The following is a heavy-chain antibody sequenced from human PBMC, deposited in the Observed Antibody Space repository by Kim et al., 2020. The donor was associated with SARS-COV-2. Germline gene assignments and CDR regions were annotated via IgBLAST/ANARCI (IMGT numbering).Heavy chain of an antibody. J-gene: IGHJ4*02. CDR2: INHSGST. CDR1: GGSFSGYY. V-gene: IGHV4-34*01. Sequence: SETLSLTCAVYGGSFSGYYWSWIRQPPGKGLEWIGEINHSGSTNYNPSLKSRVTISVDTSKNQFSLKLSSVTAADTAVYYCARGLAVAGRGALDYWGKG. D-gene: IGHD6-19*01. CDR3: ARGLAVAGRGALDY.